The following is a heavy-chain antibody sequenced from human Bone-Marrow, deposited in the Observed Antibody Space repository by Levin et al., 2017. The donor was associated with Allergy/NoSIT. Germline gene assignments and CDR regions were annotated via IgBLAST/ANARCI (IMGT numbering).Heavy chain of an antibody. CDR1: GFTFDDYA. CDR3: AKDRVDSTSDYYYYFGMDV. V-gene: IGHV3-9*01. J-gene: IGHJ6*02. CDR2: INWNSAYI. D-gene: IGHD2-2*01. Sequence: LRLSCAASGFTFDDYAMHWVRQAPGKGLEWVSVINWNSAYIGYADSVSGRFTISRDNAKNSLYLQMNSLRAEDTAVYYCAKDRVDSTSDYYYYFGMDVWGQGTTVTVS.